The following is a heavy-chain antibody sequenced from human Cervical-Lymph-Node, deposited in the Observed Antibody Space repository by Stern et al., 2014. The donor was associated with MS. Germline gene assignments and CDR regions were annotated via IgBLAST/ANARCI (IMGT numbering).Heavy chain of an antibody. D-gene: IGHD4-23*01. V-gene: IGHV3-33*01. CDR1: GFTFSSYG. CDR3: ARRDVVTPAADFDY. Sequence: VQLVESGGGVDQPGRSLRLSCAASGFTFSSYGMHWVRQAPGKGLEWVAVIWYDGSNKYYADSVKGRFTISRDNSKNTLYLQMNSLRAEDTAVYYCARRDVVTPAADFDYWGQGTLVTVSS. CDR2: IWYDGSNK. J-gene: IGHJ4*02.